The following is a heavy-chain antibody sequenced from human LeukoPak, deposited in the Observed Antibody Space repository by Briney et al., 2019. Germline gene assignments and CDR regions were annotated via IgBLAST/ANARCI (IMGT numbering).Heavy chain of an antibody. CDR3: AALDATDVDY. Sequence: GGSLRLSSSASGFTFSSYGMHWVRQAPGKGLKFVSSITSDGGGTYYADSVKGRFSISRDNAKNTLYLQMASLRAEDTALYYCAALDATDVDYWGQGTLVTVSS. CDR1: GFTFSSYG. J-gene: IGHJ4*02. V-gene: IGHV3-64D*09. CDR2: ITSDGGGT. D-gene: IGHD2-15*01.